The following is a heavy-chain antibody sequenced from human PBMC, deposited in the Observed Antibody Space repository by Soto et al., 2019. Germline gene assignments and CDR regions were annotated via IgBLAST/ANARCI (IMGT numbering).Heavy chain of an antibody. CDR1: GGSFSGYY. Sequence: SETLSLTCAVYGGSFSGYYWSWIRQPPGKGLEWIGEINHSGSTNYNPSLKSRVTISVDTSKNQFSLKLSSVTAADTAVYYCARYVEQWLMTFDYWGQGTLVTVSS. J-gene: IGHJ4*02. CDR2: INHSGST. D-gene: IGHD6-19*01. CDR3: ARYVEQWLMTFDY. V-gene: IGHV4-34*01.